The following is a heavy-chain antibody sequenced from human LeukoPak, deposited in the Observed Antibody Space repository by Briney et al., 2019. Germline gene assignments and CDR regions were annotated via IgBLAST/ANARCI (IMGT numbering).Heavy chain of an antibody. V-gene: IGHV3-48*03. CDR1: GFTFSSCE. D-gene: IGHD3-10*01. CDR3: ARGRSYYGSGSDY. Sequence: GGSLRLSCAASGFTFSSCEMNWVRQAPGMGLERVSYISSSGSTIYYADSVKGRFTISRDNAKNSLYLQMNSLRAEDTAVYYCARGRSYYGSGSDYWGQGTLVTVSS. CDR2: ISSSGSTI. J-gene: IGHJ4*02.